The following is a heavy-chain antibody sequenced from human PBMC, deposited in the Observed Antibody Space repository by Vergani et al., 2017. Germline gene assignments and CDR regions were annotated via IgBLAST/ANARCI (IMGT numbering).Heavy chain of an antibody. J-gene: IGHJ6*02. V-gene: IGHV3-53*01. CDR1: GFTVSSNY. CDR3: ARGPYYYYYGMDV. Sequence: EVQLVESGGGVVQPGRSLRLSCAASGFTVSSNYMSWVRQAPGKGLEWVSVIYSGGSTYYADSVKGRFTISRDNSKNTLYLQMNSLRAEDTAVYYCARGPYYYYYGMDVWGQGTTVTVSS. CDR2: IYSGGST.